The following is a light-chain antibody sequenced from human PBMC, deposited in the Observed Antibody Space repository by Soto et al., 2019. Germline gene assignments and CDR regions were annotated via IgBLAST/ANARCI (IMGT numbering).Light chain of an antibody. V-gene: IGKV1-9*01. J-gene: IGKJ5*01. CDR2: AAS. Sequence: IPLTQSPSSLSASVGDRVTITCRASQAISSHLAWYQQEPGKAPKLLIYAASTLQSGVPSRFSGSGFGTDFTLTISSRQPEDFATYYGQQLNAYPITFGQGTRLEIK. CDR3: QQLNAYPIT. CDR1: QAISSH.